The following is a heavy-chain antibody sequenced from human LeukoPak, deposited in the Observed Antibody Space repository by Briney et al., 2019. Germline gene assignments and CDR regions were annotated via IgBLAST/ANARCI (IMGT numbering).Heavy chain of an antibody. J-gene: IGHJ5*02. CDR3: ARDSSGWGTNWFDP. CDR2: IYSGGNI. Sequence: SETLSLTCTVSGGVISSYYWSWIRLPAGKELEWIGRIYSGGNIDYSPSLKSRVTMSLDTSKNQVSLKVKLVTAADTAVYYCARDSSGWGTNWFDPWGQGTLVTVSS. D-gene: IGHD6-19*01. V-gene: IGHV4-4*07. CDR1: GGVISSYY.